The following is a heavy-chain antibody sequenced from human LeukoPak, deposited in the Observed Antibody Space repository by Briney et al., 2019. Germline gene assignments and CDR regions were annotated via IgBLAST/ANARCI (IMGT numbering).Heavy chain of an antibody. CDR2: INHSGST. V-gene: IGHV4-34*01. J-gene: IGHJ4*02. CDR1: GGSFSGYY. CDR3: ARVLGSGSYHYLDY. Sequence: SETLSLTCAVYGGSFSGYYWSWIRQPPGKGLEWIGEINHSGSTNYNPSLKSRVTISVDTSKNQFSLKLSSVTAADTAVYYCARVLGSGSYHYLDYWGQGTLVTVSS. D-gene: IGHD1-26*01.